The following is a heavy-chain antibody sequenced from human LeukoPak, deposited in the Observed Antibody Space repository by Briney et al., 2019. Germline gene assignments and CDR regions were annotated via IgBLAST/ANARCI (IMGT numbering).Heavy chain of an antibody. CDR1: GFTFSDYY. CDR3: AKDQGYYYGSGSYYNAP. D-gene: IGHD3-10*01. CDR2: ISYDGSNK. V-gene: IGHV3-30*18. J-gene: IGHJ5*02. Sequence: PGGSLRLSCAASGFTFSDYYMSWVRQAPGKGLEWVAVISYDGSNKYYADSVKGRFTISRDNSKNTLYLQMNSLRAEDTAVYYCAKDQGYYYGSGSYYNAPWGQGTLVTVSS.